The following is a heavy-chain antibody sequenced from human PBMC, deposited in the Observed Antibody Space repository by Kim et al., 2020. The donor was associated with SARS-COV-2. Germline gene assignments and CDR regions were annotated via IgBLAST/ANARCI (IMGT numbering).Heavy chain of an antibody. CDR2: IYPGDSDT. CDR1: GYSFTSYW. Sequence: GESLKISCKGSGYSFTSYWIGWVRQMPGKGLEWMGIIYPGDSDTRYSPSFQGQVTISADKSISTAYLQWSSLKASDTAMYYCARHTPALAGWLVLDYWGQGTLVTVSS. CDR3: ARHTPALAGWLVLDY. J-gene: IGHJ4*02. V-gene: IGHV5-51*01. D-gene: IGHD6-19*01.